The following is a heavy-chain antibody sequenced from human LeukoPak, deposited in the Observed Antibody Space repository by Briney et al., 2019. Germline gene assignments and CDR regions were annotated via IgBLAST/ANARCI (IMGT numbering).Heavy chain of an antibody. CDR3: ARDLEGRERTSAPGA. V-gene: IGHV3-30*02. J-gene: IGHJ5*02. CDR2: TRYDGSNK. CDR1: GFTFSSYG. D-gene: IGHD3-3*01. Sequence: GGSLRLSCAASGFTFSSYGMYWVRQAPGKGLEWVALTRYDGSNKYYADSVKGRFTISRDNSKNTLYLKMNSLRAEDTAIYYCARDLEGRERTSAPGAWGQGTLVTVSS.